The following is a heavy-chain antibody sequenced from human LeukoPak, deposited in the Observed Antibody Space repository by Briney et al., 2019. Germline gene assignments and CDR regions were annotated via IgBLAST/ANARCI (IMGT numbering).Heavy chain of an antibody. J-gene: IGHJ4*02. V-gene: IGHV3-64D*06. CDR3: VKDYDILTGYFDY. CDR1: GFTFSSYA. D-gene: IGHD3-9*01. Sequence: GGSLRLSCSASGFTFSSYAMHWVRQAPGKGLEYVLAISSNGGSTYYADSVKGRFTISRDNSKNTLYLQMSSLRAEDTAVYYCVKDYDILTGYFDYWGQGTLVTVSS. CDR2: ISSNGGST.